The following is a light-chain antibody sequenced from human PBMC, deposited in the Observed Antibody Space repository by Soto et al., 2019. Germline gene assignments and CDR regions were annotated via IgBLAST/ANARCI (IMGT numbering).Light chain of an antibody. CDR1: SSDVGGYNY. Sequence: QSALTQPASVSASPGQSITISCTGTSSDVGGYNYVSWYQQHPGKAPKLMIYEVRNRPLGVSTRFFASKSGNTASLFISGLQAEDEADYYCASYTSTNTLVFGGGTQLTVL. CDR2: EVR. V-gene: IGLV2-14*01. CDR3: ASYTSTNTLV. J-gene: IGLJ2*01.